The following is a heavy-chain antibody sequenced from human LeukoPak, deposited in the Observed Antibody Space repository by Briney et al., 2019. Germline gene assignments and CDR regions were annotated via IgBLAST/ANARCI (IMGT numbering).Heavy chain of an antibody. CDR1: GFTFSSCS. J-gene: IGHJ4*02. CDR3: ASPKDGKWELFL. V-gene: IGHV3-48*02. Sequence: GGSLRLSCAASGFTFSSCSMSWVREAAGKGLEWVSYISSSSSTIYYADSVKARSTISRDNAKNSLYLQINSLRDEDTAVYYCASPKDGKWELFLWGQGTLVTVSS. CDR2: ISSSSSTI. D-gene: IGHD1-26*01.